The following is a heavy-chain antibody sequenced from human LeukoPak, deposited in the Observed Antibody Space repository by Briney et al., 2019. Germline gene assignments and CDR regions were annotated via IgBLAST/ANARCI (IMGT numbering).Heavy chain of an antibody. V-gene: IGHV5-51*01. J-gene: IGHJ6*03. CDR1: GYSFTSYW. CDR3: ARRIAAPSYYYYMDV. CDR2: IYPGDSDT. Sequence: GESLKISCKGSGYSFTSYWIGWVRQMPGKGLEWMGLIYPGDSDTRYSPSFQGQVTISADKSTSTAYLQWSSLKASDTAMYYCARRIAAPSYYYYMDVWGKGTTVTVSS. D-gene: IGHD6-13*01.